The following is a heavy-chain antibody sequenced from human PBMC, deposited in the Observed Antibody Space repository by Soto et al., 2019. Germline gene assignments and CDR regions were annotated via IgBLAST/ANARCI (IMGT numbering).Heavy chain of an antibody. CDR2: IYYSGST. Sequence: QVQLQESGPGLVKPSQTLSLTCTVSGGSIRNVGYYWSWIRQYAGKGLDWIGYIYYSGSTYYNPSLKSRLTISVDTSKNQFSLKLSSVTAADSAVYYCARCRMSGEIGTEFDYWGQGTLVTVSS. CDR1: GGSIRNVGYY. CDR3: ARCRMSGEIGTEFDY. V-gene: IGHV4-31*03. J-gene: IGHJ4*02. D-gene: IGHD1-1*01.